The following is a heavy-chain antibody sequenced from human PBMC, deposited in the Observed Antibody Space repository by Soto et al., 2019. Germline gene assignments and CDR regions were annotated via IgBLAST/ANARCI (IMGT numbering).Heavy chain of an antibody. CDR3: ARRARFLEWNWFDP. V-gene: IGHV4-59*08. CDR2: IYYSGST. J-gene: IGHJ5*02. Sequence: SETLSLTCTVSGGSISSYYWSWIRQPPGKGLEWIGYIYYSGSTNYNPSLKSRVTISVDTSKNQFSLKLSSVTAADTAVYYCARRARFLEWNWFDPWGQGTLVTVSS. D-gene: IGHD3-3*01. CDR1: GGSISSYY.